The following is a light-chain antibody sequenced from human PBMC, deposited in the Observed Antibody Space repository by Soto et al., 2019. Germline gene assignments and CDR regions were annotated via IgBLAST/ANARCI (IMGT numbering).Light chain of an antibody. J-gene: IGLJ2*01. Sequence: QSVLTQPPSVSGAPGQRVTISCTGSSSNIGAGYDVHWYQQLPGTAPKLLIYGNSNRPSGVPDRFSGSKSGTSASLAITGRQAEDEPDYYCQSYDSSLSAVVFGGGTKLTVL. CDR3: QSYDSSLSAVV. CDR2: GNS. V-gene: IGLV1-40*01. CDR1: SSNIGAGYD.